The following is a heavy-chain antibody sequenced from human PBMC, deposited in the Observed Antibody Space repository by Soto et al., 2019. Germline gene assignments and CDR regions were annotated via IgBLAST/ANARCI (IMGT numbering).Heavy chain of an antibody. Sequence: SETLSLTCSVSGTSVSNYYWSWIRQPAGKGLEHIGRIYTSGSTSYNPSLKSRVTMSMDTSQTQIYLNLTSVTAADTAVYYCARGGIQLSHAFDYWGQGILVTVSS. CDR1: GTSVSNYY. CDR2: IYTSGST. J-gene: IGHJ4*02. CDR3: ARGGIQLSHAFDY. V-gene: IGHV4-4*07. D-gene: IGHD5-18*01.